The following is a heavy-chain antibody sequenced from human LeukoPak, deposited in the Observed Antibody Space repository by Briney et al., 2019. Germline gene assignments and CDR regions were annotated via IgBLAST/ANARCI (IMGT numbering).Heavy chain of an antibody. CDR3: VKMSAGINY. CDR2: TYYRSKWYH. J-gene: IGHJ4*02. CDR1: GDSVASNIGA. D-gene: IGHD6-13*01. Sequence: SQTLSLTCAISGDSVASNIGAWNWISQSPSRGLEWLGRTYYRSKWYHDYAVSVKSRININPDTSKNQFSLQLNSVSPEDTAVYYCVKMSAGINYWGKGNRVSVSS. V-gene: IGHV6-1*01.